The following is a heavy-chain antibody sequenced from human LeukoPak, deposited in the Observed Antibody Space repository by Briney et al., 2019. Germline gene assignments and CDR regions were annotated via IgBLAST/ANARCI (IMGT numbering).Heavy chain of an antibody. V-gene: IGHV3-21*01. CDR3: ASEDSSGYYQYDY. CDR2: ISSSSSYI. Sequence: PGGSLRLSCAASGFTFSSYSMNWVRQAPGKGLEWVSSISSSSSYIYYADSVKGRFTISRDNAKNSLYLQMNSLRAEDTAVYYCASEDSSGYYQYDYWGQGTLVTVSS. CDR1: GFTFSSYS. J-gene: IGHJ4*02. D-gene: IGHD3-22*01.